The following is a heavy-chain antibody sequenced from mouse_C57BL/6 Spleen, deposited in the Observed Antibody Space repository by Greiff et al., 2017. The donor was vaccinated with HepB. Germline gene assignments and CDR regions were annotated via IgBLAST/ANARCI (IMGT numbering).Heavy chain of an antibody. J-gene: IGHJ4*01. D-gene: IGHD1-1*01. CDR3: ARLPGSSYDYAMDY. V-gene: IGHV3-6*01. Sequence: EVKLVESGPGLVKPSQSLSLTCSVTGYSITSGYYWNWIRQFPGNKLEWMGYISYDGSNNYNPSLKNRISITRDTSKNQFVLKLNSVTTEDTATYYCARLPGSSYDYAMDYWGQGTSVTVSS. CDR2: ISYDGSN. CDR1: GYSITSGYY.